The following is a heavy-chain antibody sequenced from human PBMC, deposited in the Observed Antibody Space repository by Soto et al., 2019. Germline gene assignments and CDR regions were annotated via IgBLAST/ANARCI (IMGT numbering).Heavy chain of an antibody. CDR2: ISWDGGST. Sequence: GGSLRLSCAASGFTFDDYAMHWVRQAPGKGLEWVSLISWDGGSTYYADSVKGRFTISRDNSKNSLYLQMNSLRAEDTALYYCAKDIRVRFLEWLPHYYYGMDVWGQGTTVTVSS. CDR1: GFTFDDYA. V-gene: IGHV3-43D*03. D-gene: IGHD3-3*01. CDR3: AKDIRVRFLEWLPHYYYGMDV. J-gene: IGHJ6*02.